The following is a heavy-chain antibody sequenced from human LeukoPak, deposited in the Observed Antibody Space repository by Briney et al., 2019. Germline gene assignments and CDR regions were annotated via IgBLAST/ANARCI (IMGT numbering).Heavy chain of an antibody. V-gene: IGHV4-34*01. D-gene: IGHD3-9*01. CDR3: ATSYYDILTGYSLDAFDI. J-gene: IGHJ3*02. CDR1: GGSFSGYY. Sequence: PSETLSLTCAVYGGSFSGYYWSWIRQPPGKGLEWIGEINHSGSTNYNPSLKSRVTISVDTSKNQFSLKLSSVTAADTAVYYCATSYYDILTGYSLDAFDIWGQGTMVTVS. CDR2: INHSGST.